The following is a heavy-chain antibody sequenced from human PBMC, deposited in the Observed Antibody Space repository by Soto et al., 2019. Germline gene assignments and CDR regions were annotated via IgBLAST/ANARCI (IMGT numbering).Heavy chain of an antibody. CDR3: ARDKRDTRPVAGTPGTQSNVFYYGMDV. J-gene: IGHJ6*02. CDR1: GDSVSSNSAA. V-gene: IGHV6-1*01. Sequence: SQTLSLTCAISGDSVSSNSAAWNWIRQSPSRGLEWLGRTYYRSKWYNDYAVSVKSRITINPDTSKNQFSLQLNSVTPEDTAVYYCARDKRDTRPVAGTPGTQSNVFYYGMDVWGQGTTVTVSS. CDR2: TYYRSKWYN. D-gene: IGHD6-19*01.